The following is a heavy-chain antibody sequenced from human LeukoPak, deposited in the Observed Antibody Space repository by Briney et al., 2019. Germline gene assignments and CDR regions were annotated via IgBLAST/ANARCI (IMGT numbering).Heavy chain of an antibody. D-gene: IGHD1-26*01. J-gene: IGHJ4*02. V-gene: IGHV4-59*08. CDR2: IYNSGST. CDR1: GGSIGSYF. Sequence: SETLSLTCTVSGGSIGSYFWTWIRQPPGKELEWIGYIYNSGSTNYNPSLQSRVSMSVDTSNNQISLKLTSVTAADTAVYYCARRATTGPPYYLDYWGQGTLVTVSS. CDR3: ARRATTGPPYYLDY.